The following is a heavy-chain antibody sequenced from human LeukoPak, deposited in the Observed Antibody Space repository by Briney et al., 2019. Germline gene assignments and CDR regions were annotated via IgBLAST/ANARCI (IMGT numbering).Heavy chain of an antibody. CDR2: IYYSGST. J-gene: IGHJ5*02. CDR3: ARVAWSVVVPAATYNWFDP. CDR1: GGSISSYY. Sequence: SETLSLTCTVSGGSISSYYWSWIRQPPGKGLEWIGYIYYSGSTNYNPSLKSRVTISVDTSKNQFSLKLSSVTAADTAVYYCARVAWSVVVPAATYNWFDPWGQGTLVTVSS. D-gene: IGHD2-2*01. V-gene: IGHV4-59*01.